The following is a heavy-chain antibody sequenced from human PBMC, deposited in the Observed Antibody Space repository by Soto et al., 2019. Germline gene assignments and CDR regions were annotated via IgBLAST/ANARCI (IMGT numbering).Heavy chain of an antibody. J-gene: IGHJ4*02. Sequence: EVQLVESGGGLVQPGGSLRLSCAASGFTFSSYWMHWVRQAPGKGLVWVSRINSDGSSTSYADSVKGRFTISRDNAKNKLSLQMNSPRAEDTAVSSWAVSVAGPTAIGYWGQGTLVTVSS. V-gene: IGHV3-74*01. CDR1: GFTFSSYW. CDR3: AVSVAGPTAIGY. D-gene: IGHD6-19*01. CDR2: INSDGSST.